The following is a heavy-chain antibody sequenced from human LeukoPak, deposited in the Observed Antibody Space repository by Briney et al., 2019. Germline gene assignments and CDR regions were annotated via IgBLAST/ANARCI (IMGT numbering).Heavy chain of an antibody. Sequence: PGGSLRLSCAASGFTFSDYYMSWIRQAPGKGLEWVSYISSSSSYKNYADSVKDRFTISRDNAKNSLYLQMNSLRAEDTAVYYCARDRRYYGSGDWGQGTLVTVSS. CDR1: GFTFSDYY. CDR3: ARDRRYYGSGD. D-gene: IGHD3-10*01. CDR2: ISSSSSYK. J-gene: IGHJ4*02. V-gene: IGHV3-11*06.